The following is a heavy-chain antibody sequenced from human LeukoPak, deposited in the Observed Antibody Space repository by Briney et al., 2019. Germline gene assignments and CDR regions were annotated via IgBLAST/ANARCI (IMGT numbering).Heavy chain of an antibody. V-gene: IGHV3-23*01. CDR3: AKVGSGYDLDSYFDY. CDR2: IGGSGIRT. Sequence: GGTLRLSCSASGFTFTTYGMNWVRQAPGKGLEWVSGIGGSGIRTYYADSVKGRFIISRDNSRNTLYLQMNSLRDEDTAVYYCAKVGSGYDLDSYFDYWGQGTLVTVSS. J-gene: IGHJ4*02. CDR1: GFTFTTYG. D-gene: IGHD5-12*01.